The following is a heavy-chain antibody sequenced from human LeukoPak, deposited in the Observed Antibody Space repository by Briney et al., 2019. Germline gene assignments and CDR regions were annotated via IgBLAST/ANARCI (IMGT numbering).Heavy chain of an antibody. CDR1: GYTFTGYY. V-gene: IGHV1-2*02. D-gene: IGHD1-26*01. Sequence: ASVKVSCKTSGYTFTGYYMHWVRQAPGQGLEWMGWINPNSGGTNYAQKFQGRVTMTRDTSISTAYMELSRLRSDDTAVYYCARDDSGSYYRVLSWLDYWGQGTLVTVSS. J-gene: IGHJ4*02. CDR2: INPNSGGT. CDR3: ARDDSGSYYRVLSWLDY.